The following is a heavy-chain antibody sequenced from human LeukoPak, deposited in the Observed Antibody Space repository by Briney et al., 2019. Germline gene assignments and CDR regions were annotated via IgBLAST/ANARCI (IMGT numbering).Heavy chain of an antibody. D-gene: IGHD3-9*01. J-gene: IGHJ6*04. CDR1: GGSFSGYY. V-gene: IGHV4-34*01. CDR3: ARGLYLRYAYYYYGMDV. Sequence: SETLSLTCAVYGGSFSGYYWSWIRQPPGKGLEWIGEINHSGSTNYNPSLKSRVTISVDTSKNQFSLKLSSVTAADTAVYYCARGLYLRYAYYYYGMDVWGKGTTVTVSS. CDR2: INHSGST.